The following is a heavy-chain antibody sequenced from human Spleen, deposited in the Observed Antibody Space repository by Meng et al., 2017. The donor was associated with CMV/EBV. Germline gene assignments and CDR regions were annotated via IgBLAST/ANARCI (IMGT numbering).Heavy chain of an antibody. D-gene: IGHD6-6*01. Sequence: SVKVSCKASGGTFSTYAFSWVRQAPGQGLEWMGGSIPILGIANHAQRFQGRVTISADKSTSTAYLELSSLRSEDTAVYYCARAHSSSVPRRRPYYYYDMDVWGQGTTVTVSS. CDR1: GGTFSTYA. V-gene: IGHV1-69*10. CDR3: ARAHSSSVPRRRPYYYYDMDV. J-gene: IGHJ6*02. CDR2: SIPILGIA.